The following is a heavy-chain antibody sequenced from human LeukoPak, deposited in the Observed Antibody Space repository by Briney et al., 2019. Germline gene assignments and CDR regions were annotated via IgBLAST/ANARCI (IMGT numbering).Heavy chain of an antibody. V-gene: IGHV3-7*01. J-gene: IGHJ4*02. CDR3: AKWGPHSFGDYCPALDS. CDR2: INQDGSKK. D-gene: IGHD4-17*01. Sequence: GGSLRLSCVASRFTFSNYWMSWVRQAPGKGLEWVANINQDGSKKVYADSMKGRFTISRDNAKESLYLQLNSLRADDTAVYFCAKWGPHSFGDYCPALDSWGQGTLVTVSS. CDR1: RFTFSNYW.